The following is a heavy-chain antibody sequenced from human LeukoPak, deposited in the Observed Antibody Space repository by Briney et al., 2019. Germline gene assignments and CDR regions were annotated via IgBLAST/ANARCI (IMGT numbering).Heavy chain of an antibody. CDR3: ARDKGRNVIWTLEY. CDR1: GFTFNYFS. D-gene: IGHD2-15*01. CDR2: ISSSSNTI. J-gene: IGHJ4*02. V-gene: IGHV3-48*01. Sequence: GGSLRLSCAASGFTFNYFSVNWVSQAPGKGLEWVSYISSSSNTIYYADSVKGRFTISRDNSKNTLYLEMNSLRADATAVYYCARDKGRNVIWTLEYWGQGALVSVSS.